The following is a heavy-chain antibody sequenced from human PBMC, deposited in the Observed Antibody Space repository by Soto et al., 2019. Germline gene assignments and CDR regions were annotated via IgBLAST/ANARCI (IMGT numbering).Heavy chain of an antibody. CDR2: IYYSGST. Sequence: PSEILSLTCTVFGGSISSGVYYWSWIRQHPGKGLEWIGYIYYSGSTYYNPSLKSRVTISVDTSKNQFSLKLSSVTAADTAVYYCARDSSLYCWGGDCYTPYYYGMDVWGQGTTVTVSS. CDR1: GGSISSGVYY. V-gene: IGHV4-31*03. J-gene: IGHJ6*02. CDR3: ARDSSLYCWGGDCYTPYYYGMDV. D-gene: IGHD2-21*02.